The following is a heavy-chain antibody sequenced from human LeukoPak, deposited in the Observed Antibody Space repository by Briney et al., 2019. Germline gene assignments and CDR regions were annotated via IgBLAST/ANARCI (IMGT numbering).Heavy chain of an antibody. CDR3: ASGYCSGGSCYSGYYFDY. CDR2: IIPIFGTA. J-gene: IGHJ4*02. CDR1: GGTFSSYA. Sequence: SVKISCKASGGTFSSYAISWVRQAPGQGLEWMGGIIPIFGTANYAQKFQGRVTITADESTSTAYMELSSLRSEDTAVYYCASGYCSGGSCYSGYYFDYWGQGTLVTVSS. V-gene: IGHV1-69*13. D-gene: IGHD2-15*01.